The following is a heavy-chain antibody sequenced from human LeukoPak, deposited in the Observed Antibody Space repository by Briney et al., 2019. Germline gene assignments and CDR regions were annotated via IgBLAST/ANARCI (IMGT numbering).Heavy chain of an antibody. CDR2: ISGSGGTI. CDR3: AKTGYCSSTSCLAND. J-gene: IGHJ4*02. D-gene: IGHD2-2*01. CDR1: GFTFGDYS. V-gene: IGHV3-23*01. Sequence: GGSLRLSCAASGFTFGDYSMQWVRHVPGKGLEWVSAISGSGGTINYADSVKGRFTISRDNSKNTLYLQMNSLRAEDTAVYYCAKTGYCSSTSCLANDWGQGTLVTISS.